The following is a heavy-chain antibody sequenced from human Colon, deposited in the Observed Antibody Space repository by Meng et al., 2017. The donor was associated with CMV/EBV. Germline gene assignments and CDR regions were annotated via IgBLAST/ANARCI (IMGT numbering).Heavy chain of an antibody. D-gene: IGHD1-26*01. Sequence: GQLVQCGAKVKKPGASLNGACKASDYTFTGYFMDWVRQAPGQGLEWMGSINPNSGGTNYAQKFQGRVTMTRDTSINTAYMELSRLRSDDTAVHYCATVSGGDFDYWGQGTLVTVSS. CDR3: ATVSGGDFDY. CDR2: INPNSGGT. J-gene: IGHJ4*02. V-gene: IGHV1-2*02. CDR1: DYTFTGYF.